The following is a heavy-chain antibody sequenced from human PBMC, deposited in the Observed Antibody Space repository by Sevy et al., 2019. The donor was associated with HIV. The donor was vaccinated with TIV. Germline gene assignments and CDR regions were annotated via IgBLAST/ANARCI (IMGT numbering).Heavy chain of an antibody. Sequence: ASVKVSCKVSGYSLTELSMHWVRQAPGKGLEWMGGFDYDNGETMNAQKFQGRFTMTEDTSTDTVYMELSSLRSDDTAVYYCATLEGLEETEGYWRQGTLVTVSS. CDR3: ATLEGLEETEGY. V-gene: IGHV1-24*01. J-gene: IGHJ4*02. CDR1: GYSLTELS. D-gene: IGHD1-1*01. CDR2: FDYDNGET.